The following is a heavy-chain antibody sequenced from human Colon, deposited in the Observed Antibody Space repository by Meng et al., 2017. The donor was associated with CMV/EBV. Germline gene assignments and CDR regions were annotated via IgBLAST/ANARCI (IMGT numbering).Heavy chain of an antibody. J-gene: IGHJ4*02. CDR1: GDPISSGSHS. V-gene: IGHV4-39*07. CDR3: ARDLTNKWFYY. Sequence: QLPGSGPGLVNPAGTLSLTCTASGDPISSGSHSWAWFRQPPGKRLEWIGSMYFSGIADYNPSLKSRVTISLHATQKQFSLRLTSVTAADSAVYFCARDLTNKWFYYWGQGTLVTVSS. D-gene: IGHD1-26*01. CDR2: MYFSGIA.